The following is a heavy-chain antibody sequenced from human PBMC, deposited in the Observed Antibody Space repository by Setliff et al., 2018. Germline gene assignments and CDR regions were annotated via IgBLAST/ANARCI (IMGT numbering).Heavy chain of an antibody. CDR2: IHVSGGST. Sequence: GGSLRLSCVASTFTFTKYAVTWVRQAPGKGLEWVSSIHVSGGSTYYADSVKGRFTISRDNSRNTLYLQMNSLRAEDTASYYCAKCTSWDSHYPYFDYWGQGALVTVSS. V-gene: IGHV3-23*01. CDR3: AKCTSWDSHYPYFDY. CDR1: TFTFTKYA. J-gene: IGHJ4*02. D-gene: IGHD4-4*01.